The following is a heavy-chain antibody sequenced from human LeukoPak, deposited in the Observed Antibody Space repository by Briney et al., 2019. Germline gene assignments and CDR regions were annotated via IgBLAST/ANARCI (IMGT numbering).Heavy chain of an antibody. CDR1: GFIFSSYS. CDR3: ARGGILDY. Sequence: GGSLRLSCAASGFIFSSYSVHWVRQAPGKGLEWVAVVSSDGSKKFYADSVKGRFSISRDNSKNTLYLQMNSLRTEDTAVYYCARGGILDYWGQGTLVTVSS. J-gene: IGHJ4*02. V-gene: IGHV3-30-3*01. CDR2: VSSDGSKK. D-gene: IGHD2-21*01.